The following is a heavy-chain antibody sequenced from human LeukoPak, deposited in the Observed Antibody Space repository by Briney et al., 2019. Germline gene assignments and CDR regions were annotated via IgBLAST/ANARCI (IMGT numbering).Heavy chain of an antibody. J-gene: IGHJ5*02. CDR3: AKTDWFDP. CDR1: GFTFSSYW. CDR2: INYDGGST. Sequence: PGGSLRLSCAASGFTFSSYWMHWVRQAPGKGLVWVSRINYDGGSTTYADSVKGRFTISRDNAKNTLYLQMNSLRAEDTAVYYCAKTDWFDPWGQGTLVTVSS. V-gene: IGHV3-74*01.